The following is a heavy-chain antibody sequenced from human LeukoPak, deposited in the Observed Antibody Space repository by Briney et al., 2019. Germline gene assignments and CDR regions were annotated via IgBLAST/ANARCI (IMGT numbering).Heavy chain of an antibody. CDR1: GFTFSRYW. CDR3: ARDQLGDGDYLFDS. CDR2: VNGDGSST. V-gene: IGHV3-74*01. D-gene: IGHD4-17*01. Sequence: GGSLRLSCAASGFTFSRYWMHWVRQAPGKGLAWVSRVNGDGSSTTYADSVKGRFTISRDNAKNTLYLQMNSLRAEDTAVYYCARDQLGDGDYLFDSRGQGILVTVSS. J-gene: IGHJ4*02.